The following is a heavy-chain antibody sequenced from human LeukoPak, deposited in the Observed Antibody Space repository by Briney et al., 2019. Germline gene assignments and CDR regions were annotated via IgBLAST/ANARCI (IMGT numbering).Heavy chain of an antibody. V-gene: IGHV3-23*01. CDR1: GFTFSSHA. Sequence: GGSLRLSCAASGFTFSSHAMSWVRQAPGKGLEWVSAISGSGGSTYYADSVKGRFTISRDNSKNTLYLQMNSLRAEDTAVYYCAKEGRRYCSGGSCYHDAFDIWGQGTMVTVSS. CDR2: ISGSGGST. J-gene: IGHJ3*02. D-gene: IGHD2-15*01. CDR3: AKEGRRYCSGGSCYHDAFDI.